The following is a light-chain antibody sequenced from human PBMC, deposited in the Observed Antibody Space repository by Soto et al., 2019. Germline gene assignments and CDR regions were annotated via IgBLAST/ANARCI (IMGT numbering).Light chain of an antibody. CDR2: GNT. CDR3: LSFDSSLSVV. Sequence: QSALTQPPSLSGAPGQRVTISCTGSSSNIGAGYDVHWYQQLPGRAPKLLIYGNTNRPSGVPDRFSGSKSGTSASLAITGLQAEDEADYYCLSFDSSLSVVFGGGTKLTVL. J-gene: IGLJ2*01. V-gene: IGLV1-40*01. CDR1: SSNIGAGYD.